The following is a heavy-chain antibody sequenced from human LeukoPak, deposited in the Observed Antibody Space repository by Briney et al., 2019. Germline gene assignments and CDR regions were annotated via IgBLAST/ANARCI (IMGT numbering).Heavy chain of an antibody. V-gene: IGHV4-39*01. Sequence: SETLSLTCSVSGGSISNSNYYWGWVRQPPGKGLEWIGTIYYSGNTYYTPSLKSRVTISVDTSKNQFSPRLSSVTAADTAVYFCMRHEEEDGRNAKPFDFWGQGTLVTVSS. CDR2: IYYSGNT. CDR3: MRHEEEDGRNAKPFDF. D-gene: IGHD5-24*01. CDR1: GGSISNSNYY. J-gene: IGHJ4*02.